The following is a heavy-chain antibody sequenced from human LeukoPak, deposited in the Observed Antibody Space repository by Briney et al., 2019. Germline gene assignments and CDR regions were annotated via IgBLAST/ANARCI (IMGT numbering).Heavy chain of an antibody. J-gene: IGHJ4*02. V-gene: IGHV3-21*01. CDR3: ARGTLLAGWFFDY. Sequence: GGSLRLSCAASGFTFSSYSMNWVRQAPGKGLEWVSSISSSSSYIYYADSVKGRFTISRDNAKNSLYLQMNSLRAEDTAVYYCARGTLLAGWFFDYWGQGTLVTVSP. CDR2: ISSSSSYI. CDR1: GFTFSSYS. D-gene: IGHD6-19*01.